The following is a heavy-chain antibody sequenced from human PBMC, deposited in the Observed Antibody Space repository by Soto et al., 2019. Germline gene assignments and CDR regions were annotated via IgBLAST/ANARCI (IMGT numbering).Heavy chain of an antibody. CDR2: IKQDGSEK. CDR3: ARRATTSAGYFDL. J-gene: IGHJ2*01. Sequence: LRLSCAASEFTFSSYWMSWVRQAPGKGLEWVANIKQDGSEKNYQDSVKGRLTISRDNTKNSLSLQMSSLRAEDTAVYYCARRATTSAGYFDLWGRGILVTVSS. V-gene: IGHV3-7*01. D-gene: IGHD1-26*01. CDR1: EFTFSSYW.